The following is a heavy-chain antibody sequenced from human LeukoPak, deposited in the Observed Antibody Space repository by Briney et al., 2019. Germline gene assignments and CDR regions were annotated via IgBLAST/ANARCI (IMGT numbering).Heavy chain of an antibody. CDR3: ARELVIFGVVRSSAHYYYYMDV. CDR1: GGSISSYY. D-gene: IGHD3-3*02. CDR2: IYYSGST. J-gene: IGHJ6*03. V-gene: IGHV4-59*12. Sequence: SETLSLTCSVSGGSISSYYWSWIRQPPGKGLEWIGYIYYSGSTNYNPSLKSRVTISVDTSKNQFSLKLSSVTAADTAVYYCARELVIFGVVRSSAHYYYYMDVWGKGTTVTVSS.